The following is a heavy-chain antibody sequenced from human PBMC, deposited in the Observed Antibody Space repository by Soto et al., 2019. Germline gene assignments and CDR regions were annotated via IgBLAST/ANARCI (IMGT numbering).Heavy chain of an antibody. Sequence: GGSLRLSCAASGFTFSSYSMNWVRQAPGKGLEWVSSISSSSSYIYYADSVKGRFTISRDNAKNSLYLQMNSLRAEDTAVYYCARGTCSGGSCWTHYYYYGMDVWGQGNTVTFSS. J-gene: IGHJ6*02. D-gene: IGHD2-15*01. CDR3: ARGTCSGGSCWTHYYYYGMDV. CDR2: ISSSSSYI. V-gene: IGHV3-21*01. CDR1: GFTFSSYS.